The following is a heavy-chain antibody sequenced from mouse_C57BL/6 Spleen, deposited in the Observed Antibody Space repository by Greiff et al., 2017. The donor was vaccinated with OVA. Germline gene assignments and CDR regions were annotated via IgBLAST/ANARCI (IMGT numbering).Heavy chain of an antibody. J-gene: IGHJ1*03. D-gene: IGHD1-1*01. CDR3: AAYYGRSHWYFDV. V-gene: IGHV1-69*01. CDR2: IDPSDSYT. CDR1: GYTFTSYW. Sequence: QVQLQQPGAELVMPGASVKLSCKASGYTFTSYWLHLVKQRPGQGLEWIGEIDPSDSYTNSNQHFKGQSPFTVAKSSRTAYMQFSSLTSEDSAVYYRAAYYGRSHWYFDVWGTGTTVTVSS.